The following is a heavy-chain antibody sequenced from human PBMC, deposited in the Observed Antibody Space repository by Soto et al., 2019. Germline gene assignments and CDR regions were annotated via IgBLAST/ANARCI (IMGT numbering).Heavy chain of an antibody. CDR3: ASGAAAGTWWFDP. CDR2: ISSSSSTI. J-gene: IGHJ5*02. CDR1: GFTLSSDS. D-gene: IGHD6-13*01. Sequence: PGGSLRLSCAASGFTLSSDSMNWLRQAPGKGMEWVSYISSSSSTIYYADSVKGRFTISRDNAKNSLYLQMNSLRAEDTAVYYCASGAAAGTWWFDPWGQGNLVTVAS. V-gene: IGHV3-48*01.